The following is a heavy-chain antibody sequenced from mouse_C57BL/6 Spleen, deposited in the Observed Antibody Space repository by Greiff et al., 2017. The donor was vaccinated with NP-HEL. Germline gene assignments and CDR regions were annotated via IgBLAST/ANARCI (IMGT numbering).Heavy chain of an antibody. V-gene: IGHV1-18*01. J-gene: IGHJ2*01. CDR1: GYTFTDYN. CDR3: ARRGLSGYYFDY. D-gene: IGHD3-3*01. CDR2: INPNNGGT. Sequence: EVQLQQSGPELVKPGASVKIPCKASGYTFTDYNMDWVKQSHGKSLEWIGDINPNNGGTIYNQKFKGKATLTVDKSSSTAYMELRSLTSDDTAVYYCARRGLSGYYFDYWGQGTTLTVSS.